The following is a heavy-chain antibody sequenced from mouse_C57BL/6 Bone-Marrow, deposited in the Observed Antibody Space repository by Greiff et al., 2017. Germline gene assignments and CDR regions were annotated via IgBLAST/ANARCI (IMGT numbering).Heavy chain of an antibody. D-gene: IGHD1-1*01. CDR2: IYPRSGNI. CDR1: GYTFTSYG. J-gene: IGHJ2*01. CDR3: AREGVITPMY. V-gene: IGHV1-81*01. Sequence: VKLQESGAELARPGASVKLSCKASGYTFTSYGISWVKQTTGQGLEWIGEIYPRSGNIYYTEKLKGQATLSADKSSSTAYMELSSLTSEDSAVYFCAREGVITPMYWGQGTTLTVSS.